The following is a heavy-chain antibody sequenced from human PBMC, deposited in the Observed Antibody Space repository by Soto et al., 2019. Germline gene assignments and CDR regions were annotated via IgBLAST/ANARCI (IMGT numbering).Heavy chain of an antibody. D-gene: IGHD6-6*01. J-gene: IGHJ2*01. CDR2: NYHSGST. CDR3: ASQGQQLVPWYFDL. V-gene: IGHV4-4*02. CDR1: GGSISSSNW. Sequence: QVQLQESGPGLVKPSGTLSLTCAVSGGSISSSNWWSWVRQPPGKGLEWIGENYHSGSTNYNPSLKSRVPISVDKSKNQFSLKLSSVTAADTAVYYCASQGQQLVPWYFDLWGRGTLVTVSS.